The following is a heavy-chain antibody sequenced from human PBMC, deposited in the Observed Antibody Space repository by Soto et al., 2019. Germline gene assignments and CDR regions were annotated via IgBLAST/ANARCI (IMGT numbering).Heavy chain of an antibody. Sequence: SQTLSLTCAISGDGVSSNSAAWNWIRQSPSRGLEWLGRTYYRSKWYNDYAVSVKSRITINPDTSKNQFSLQLNSVTPEDTAVYYCARAVLWFGELSFLFDPWGQGTLVTVSS. D-gene: IGHD3-10*01. CDR1: GDGVSSNSAA. J-gene: IGHJ5*02. CDR2: TYYRSKWYN. V-gene: IGHV6-1*01. CDR3: ARAVLWFGELSFLFDP.